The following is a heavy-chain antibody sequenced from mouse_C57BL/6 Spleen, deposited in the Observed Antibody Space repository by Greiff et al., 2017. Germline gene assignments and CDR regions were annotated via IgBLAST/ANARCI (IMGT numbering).Heavy chain of an antibody. Sequence: VKLQQSGAELARPGASVKLSCKASGYTFTSYGISWVKQRTGQGLEWIGEIYPRSGNTYYNEKFKGKATLTADKSSSTAYMELRSLTSEDSAVYFCANRPFAYWGQGTLVTVSA. J-gene: IGHJ3*01. CDR2: IYPRSGNT. CDR1: GYTFTSYG. V-gene: IGHV1-81*01. CDR3: ANRPFAY.